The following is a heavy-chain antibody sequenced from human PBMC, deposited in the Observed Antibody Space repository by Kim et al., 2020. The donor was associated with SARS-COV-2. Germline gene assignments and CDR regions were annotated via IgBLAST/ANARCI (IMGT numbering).Heavy chain of an antibody. CDR2: IRNDGSEK. CDR1: GFTFNTYW. V-gene: IGHV3-7*05. Sequence: GGSLRLSCAASGFTFNTYWMTWVRQAPGKGLEWVANIRNDGSEKKYVDPVEGRFTISRDNAKSSVYLQMNNLRAEDTAVYYCARGGRHMSGSRGYNHGLDVWGRETTVIVSS. CDR3: ARGGRHMSGSRGYNHGLDV. J-gene: IGHJ6*02. D-gene: IGHD6-25*01.